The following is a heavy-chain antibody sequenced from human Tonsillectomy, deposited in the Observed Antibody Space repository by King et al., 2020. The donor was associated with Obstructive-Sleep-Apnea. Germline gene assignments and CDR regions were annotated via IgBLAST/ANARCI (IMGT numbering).Heavy chain of an antibody. V-gene: IGHV4-59*01. J-gene: IGHJ3*02. CDR1: GGSISRFY. Sequence: VPLQESGPGLVKPSETLSLTCLVSGGSISRFYWSWIRQPPGKRLEWIGYISDGGSAKYNPSLQSRVAISVDTSKNQFSLKLSSVTAADTAVYYCARDLNAFDIWGQGTMVTVSS. CDR2: ISDGGSA. CDR3: ARDLNAFDI.